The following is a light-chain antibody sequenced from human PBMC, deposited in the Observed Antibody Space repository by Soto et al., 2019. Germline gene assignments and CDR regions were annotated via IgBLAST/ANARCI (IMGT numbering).Light chain of an antibody. CDR1: QSVSSSH. V-gene: IGKV3-20*01. Sequence: EIVFTQSPGTLSLSPGERATLSCRASQSVSSSHLAWYQHKPGQAPRLLIYAASSRETGSPDRFSGGGSGTEFSLTISRLEPEDFAVYYCQQYGYSTITFGQGTKVDIK. J-gene: IGKJ1*01. CDR2: AAS. CDR3: QQYGYSTIT.